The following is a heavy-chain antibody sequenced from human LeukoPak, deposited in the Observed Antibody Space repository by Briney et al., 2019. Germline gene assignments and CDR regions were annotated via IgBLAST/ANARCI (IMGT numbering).Heavy chain of an antibody. CDR2: FDPDDGET. V-gene: IGHV1-24*01. CDR3: ARAILDWNHYYYYYMDV. D-gene: IGHD1-1*01. J-gene: IGHJ6*03. Sequence: GASVKVSCKVSGDILTDLSMHWVRQAPGKGLEWMGGFDPDDGETIYAQRFQGRVTMTEDTSTDTAYMYLSSLRSEDTAVYYCARAILDWNHYYYYYMDVWGKGTTVTVSS. CDR1: GDILTDLS.